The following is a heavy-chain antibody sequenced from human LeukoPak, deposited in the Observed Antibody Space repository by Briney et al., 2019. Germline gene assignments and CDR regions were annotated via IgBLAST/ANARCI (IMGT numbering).Heavy chain of an antibody. D-gene: IGHD6-13*01. CDR3: ARVSTAVSLAIDY. V-gene: IGHV3-21*06. J-gene: IGHJ4*02. CDR2: ISSSSRYM. CDR1: GFTFSSYA. Sequence: GGSLRLSCAASGFTFSSYAMSWVRQAPGKGLEWVSVISSSSRYMYYADSVKGRFTISRDNAKNSLYLQMNSLRAEDTAVYYCARVSTAVSLAIDYWGQGTLVTVST.